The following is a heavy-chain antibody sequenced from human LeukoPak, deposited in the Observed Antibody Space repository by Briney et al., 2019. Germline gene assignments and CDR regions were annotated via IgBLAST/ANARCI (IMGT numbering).Heavy chain of an antibody. CDR3: AASGRRLSLDY. CDR1: GGSISSGGYY. V-gene: IGHV4-31*03. D-gene: IGHD2-15*01. CDR2: IYYSGST. J-gene: IGHJ4*02. Sequence: TPSETLSLTCTVSGGSISSGGYYWRWIRQHPGKGLEWIGYIYYSGSTYYNPSLKSRVTISVDTSKNQFSLKLSSVTAADTAVYYCAASGRRLSLDYWGLGTLVTVSS.